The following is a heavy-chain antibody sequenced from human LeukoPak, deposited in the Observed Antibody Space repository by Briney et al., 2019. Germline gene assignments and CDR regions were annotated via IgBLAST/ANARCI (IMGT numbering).Heavy chain of an antibody. Sequence: GGSLRLSCAASGYTFSRHGIHWVRQAPGKGLEWVAVMSYEETYKNYAEAVKGRFTISRDDSKNTLFLQMSSLRPEDTAVYYCARDFGVIRRSWGQGTLVSVSS. J-gene: IGHJ5*02. CDR3: ARDFGVIRRS. CDR1: GYTFSRHG. D-gene: IGHD3-3*01. CDR2: MSYEETYK. V-gene: IGHV3-30*03.